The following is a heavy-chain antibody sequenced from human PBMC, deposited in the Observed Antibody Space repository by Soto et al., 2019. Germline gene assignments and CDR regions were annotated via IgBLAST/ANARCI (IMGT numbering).Heavy chain of an antibody. CDR1: GISLSNPRVG. J-gene: IGHJ4*02. CDR3: ARLIRRGHLLSVHSDMEY. V-gene: IGHV2-26*01. CDR2: ILSNDEK. Sequence: SGATLVNPTETLTLTCTVSGISLSNPRVGGSWIRQSPGKPLEWLAHILSNDEKSYNTSLRTRLTIFKDTSKSLVVLIMTNMDPADTGTYYCARLIRRGHLLSVHSDMEYWGQGALVNVS. D-gene: IGHD1-1*01.